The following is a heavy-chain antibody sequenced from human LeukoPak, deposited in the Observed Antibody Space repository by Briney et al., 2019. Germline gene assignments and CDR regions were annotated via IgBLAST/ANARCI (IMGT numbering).Heavy chain of an antibody. CDR1: GFTSSSYG. CDR3: ATGSSGSSGYFDY. V-gene: IGHV3-30*03. CDR2: ISYDGSNK. Sequence: GGSLRLSCAASGFTSSSYGMHWVRQAPGKGLEWVAVISYDGSNKYYADSVKGRFTISRDNSKNTLYLQMNSLRAEDTAVYYCATGSSGSSGYFDYWGQGTLVTVSS. D-gene: IGHD3-22*01. J-gene: IGHJ4*02.